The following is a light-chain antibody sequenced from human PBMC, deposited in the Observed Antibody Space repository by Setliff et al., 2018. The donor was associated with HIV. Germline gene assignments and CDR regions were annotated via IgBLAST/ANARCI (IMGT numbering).Light chain of an antibody. CDR3: SSYTSSNTYV. V-gene: IGLV2-14*03. J-gene: IGLJ1*01. CDR2: DVS. CDR1: HTDIADFKS. Sequence: LTQPASVSASPGQSITISCTGTHTDIADFKSVSWYQQHPGKAPKLMIYDVSNRPSGVSNRFSGSKSGHTASLNISGLQAEDEAYYYFSSYTSSNTYVCGTGTRSPS.